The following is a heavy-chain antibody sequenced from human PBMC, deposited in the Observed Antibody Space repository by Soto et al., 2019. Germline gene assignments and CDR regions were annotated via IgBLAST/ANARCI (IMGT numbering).Heavy chain of an antibody. J-gene: IGHJ6*02. CDR2: IKHSGST. D-gene: IGHD3-3*01. CDR1: GGSFSGYY. CDR3: SGHKYDFWNVGMDV. Sequence: QVQLQQLGAGLLKPSETLSLTCAVYGGSFSGYYWRWIRQPPGKWLEWIGEIKHSGSTNYNPSLKSRVTISIDTSKNQSSLKLSSVTAADTAVYYCSGHKYDFWNVGMDVSGQGTTVTVSS. V-gene: IGHV4-34*01.